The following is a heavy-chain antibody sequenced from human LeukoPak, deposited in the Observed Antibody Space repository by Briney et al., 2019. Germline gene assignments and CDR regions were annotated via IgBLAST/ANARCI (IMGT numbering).Heavy chain of an antibody. CDR2: IRGSGGST. D-gene: IGHD3-3*01. Sequence: GGSLRLSCVASGFTFSSYDMNWVRQAPGKGLEWVSGIRGSGGSTYYADSVKGRFTISRDNSQNTLYLQMHSLRAEDTALYYCAKHYEVDVWGQGTTVSVSS. V-gene: IGHV3-23*01. CDR1: GFTFSSYD. CDR3: AKHYEVDV. J-gene: IGHJ6*02.